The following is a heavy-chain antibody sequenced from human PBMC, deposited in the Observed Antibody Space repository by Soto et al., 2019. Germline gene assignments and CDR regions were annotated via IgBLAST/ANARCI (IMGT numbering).Heavy chain of an antibody. CDR3: ASGRRSWSREGDWFAP. CDR1: GGTFSSYT. V-gene: IGHV1-69*02. Sequence: QVQLVQSGAEVKKPGSSVKVSCKASGGTFSSYTISWVRQAPGRGLEWMGRIIPILGIANYAQKFQGRVKITADKSTSTAYMELSSLRSEDTAVYYCASGRRSWSREGDWFAPWGPGTLVTVSS. J-gene: IGHJ5*02. D-gene: IGHD6-13*01. CDR2: IIPILGIA.